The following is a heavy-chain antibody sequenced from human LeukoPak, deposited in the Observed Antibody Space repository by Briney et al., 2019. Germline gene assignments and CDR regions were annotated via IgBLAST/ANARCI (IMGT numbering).Heavy chain of an antibody. Sequence: ASVKVSCNASGYTFTGYYMHWVRQAPGQGLEWMGWINPNSGGTNYAQKFQGRVTMTRDTSISTAYMELSRLRSDDTAVYYCARDLVGATRAFDYWGQGTLVTVSS. J-gene: IGHJ4*02. D-gene: IGHD1-26*01. V-gene: IGHV1-2*02. CDR3: ARDLVGATRAFDY. CDR1: GYTFTGYY. CDR2: INPNSGGT.